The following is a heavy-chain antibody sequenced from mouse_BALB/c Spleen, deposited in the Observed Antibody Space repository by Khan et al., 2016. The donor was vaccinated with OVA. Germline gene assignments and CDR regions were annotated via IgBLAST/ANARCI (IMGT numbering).Heavy chain of an antibody. CDR2: ISPGSGTP. V-gene: IGHV1S41*01. Sequence: DLVKPGASVKLSCKASGYTFTSYWINWIKQRPGQGLEWIGRISPGSGTPYYNEMFKGKATLTVDTSSSTAYIQLNSQSAEDAAVYICARENYYDSSHDAIDYWGQGTSVTVSS. D-gene: IGHD1-1*01. J-gene: IGHJ4*01. CDR1: GYTFTSYW. CDR3: ARENYYDSSHDAIDY.